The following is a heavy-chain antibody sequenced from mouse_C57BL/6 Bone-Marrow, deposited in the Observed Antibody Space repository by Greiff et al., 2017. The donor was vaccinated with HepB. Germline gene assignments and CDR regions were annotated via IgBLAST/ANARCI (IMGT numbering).Heavy chain of an antibody. V-gene: IGHV1-62-2*01. CDR3: ARHEGGAFDY. CDR1: GYTFTEYT. CDR2: FYPGSGSI. Sequence: VQLPLSGAELVEPGASVKLSCKASGYTFTEYTIHWVKQRSGQGREGIGWFYPGSGSIKYHEKFKDKATLSAVKSSSTVFMELSRLTSEDSAVYFCARHEGGAFDYWGQGTTLPVSS. J-gene: IGHJ2*01.